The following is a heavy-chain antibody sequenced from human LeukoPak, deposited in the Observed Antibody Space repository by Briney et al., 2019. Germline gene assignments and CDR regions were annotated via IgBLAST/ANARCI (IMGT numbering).Heavy chain of an antibody. D-gene: IGHD1-26*01. CDR1: GGSIRSYY. V-gene: IGHV4-4*07. J-gene: IGHJ4*02. CDR3: ARDGYTASYYSLDY. Sequence: SETLSLTCSVSGGSIRSYYWSWIRQPVGKGLGSIGRIYSSGTTNYNPSLKSRVSMSVDMSKNQFSLRLNSVTAADTAVYYCARDGYTASYYSLDYWGQGILVAVSS. CDR2: IYSSGTT.